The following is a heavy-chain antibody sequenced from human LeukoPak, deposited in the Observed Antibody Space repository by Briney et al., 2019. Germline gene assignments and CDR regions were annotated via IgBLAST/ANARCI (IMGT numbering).Heavy chain of an antibody. CDR3: ARDGGSYSDWFDP. J-gene: IGHJ5*02. Sequence: VASVKVSCKASGYIFTLYHIHWVRQAPGQGLEWMGWISVYNANTKYAQKLQGRVTMTRDTSTSTAYMELRSLRSDDTAVYYCARDGGSYSDWFDPWGQGTLVIVSS. V-gene: IGHV1-18*04. CDR2: ISVYNANT. D-gene: IGHD1-26*01. CDR1: GYIFTLYH.